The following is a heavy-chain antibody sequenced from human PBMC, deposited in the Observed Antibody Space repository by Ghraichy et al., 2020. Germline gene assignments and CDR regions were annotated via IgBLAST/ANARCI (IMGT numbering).Heavy chain of an antibody. Sequence: GESLNISCAASGFTFSSYWMSWVRQAPGKGLEWVANIKQDGSEKYYVDSVKGRFTISRDNAKNSLYLQMNSLRAEDTAVYYCAREGGGYSSSPIGYWGQGTLVTVSS. CDR3: AREGGGYSSSPIGY. J-gene: IGHJ4*02. D-gene: IGHD6-13*01. CDR1: GFTFSSYW. V-gene: IGHV3-7*01. CDR2: IKQDGSEK.